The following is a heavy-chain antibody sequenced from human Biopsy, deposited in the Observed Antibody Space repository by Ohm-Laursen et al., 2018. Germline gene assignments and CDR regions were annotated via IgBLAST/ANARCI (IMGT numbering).Heavy chain of an antibody. J-gene: IGHJ5*02. D-gene: IGHD6-6*01. CDR2: MIPSSGKT. Sequence: RESLRISCKVSGYSFSTYDVNWVRQARGQGLEWMGWMIPSSGKTGYAQRFQGRVTLTMNTSISTAYMEPSGLRSEDTAVYFCARGYSRRVSIFEASIYWFDTWGQGTLVTVSS. CDR3: ARGYSRRVSIFEASIYWFDT. CDR1: GYSFSTYD. V-gene: IGHV1-8*01.